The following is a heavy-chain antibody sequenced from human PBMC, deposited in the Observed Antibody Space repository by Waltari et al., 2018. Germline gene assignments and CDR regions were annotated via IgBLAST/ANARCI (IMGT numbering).Heavy chain of an antibody. D-gene: IGHD3-10*01. CDR3: AKGMVNGPKRGHDF. CDR2: MSGSHGSM. CDR1: GFTFSSFA. J-gene: IGHJ4*02. V-gene: IGHV3-23*01. Sequence: EVQLLESGGDLVQPGGSLRLSCAASGFTFSSFAMSWVRQPPGKGLEWVSTMSGSHGSMFYADSAKGRFTISRDNSGKVLYLQMNSLRVEDSAIYYCAKGMVNGPKRGHDFWGQGTLVTVLS.